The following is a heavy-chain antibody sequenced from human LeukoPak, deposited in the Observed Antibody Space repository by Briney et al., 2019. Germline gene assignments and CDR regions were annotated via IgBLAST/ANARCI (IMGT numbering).Heavy chain of an antibody. J-gene: IGHJ4*02. CDR3: ARTLHYYGSGSYAY. CDR1: GGSFSGYY. CDR2: INHSGST. Sequence: SETLSLTCAVYGGSFSGYYWSWIRQPPGKGLEWIGEINHSGSTNYNPSLKSRVTISVDTSKNQFSLKLNSVTAADTAVYYCARTLHYYGSGSYAYWGQGTLVTVSS. D-gene: IGHD3-10*01. V-gene: IGHV4-34*01.